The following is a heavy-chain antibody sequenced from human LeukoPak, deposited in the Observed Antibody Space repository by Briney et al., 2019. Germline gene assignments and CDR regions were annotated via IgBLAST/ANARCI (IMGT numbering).Heavy chain of an antibody. CDR1: GGSISSYY. J-gene: IGHJ3*02. CDR3: ASLSRLDDAFDI. Sequence: LSLTCTVSGGSISSYYWSWIRQPPGKGLEWVSYISSSGSTIYYADSVKGRFTISRDNAKNSLYLQMNSLRAEDTAVYYCASLSRLDDAFDIWGQGTMVTVSS. CDR2: ISSSGSTI. D-gene: IGHD5/OR15-5a*01. V-gene: IGHV3-11*01.